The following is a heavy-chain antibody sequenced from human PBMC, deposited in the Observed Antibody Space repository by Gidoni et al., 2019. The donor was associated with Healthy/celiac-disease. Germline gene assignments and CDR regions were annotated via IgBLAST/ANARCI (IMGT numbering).Heavy chain of an antibody. CDR1: GYTFTSYG. CDR3: ARGGVSSEPPDIGYYYYYMDV. CDR2: ISAYNGNT. J-gene: IGHJ6*03. Sequence: QVQLVQSGAEVNKPGASVKVSCKASGYTFTSYGITWVRQAPGQGLEWMGWISAYNGNTNYAQKLQGRVTMTTDTSTSTAYMELRSLRSDDTAVYYCARGGVSSEPPDIGYYYYYMDVWGKGTTVTVSS. V-gene: IGHV1-18*01. D-gene: IGHD5-12*01.